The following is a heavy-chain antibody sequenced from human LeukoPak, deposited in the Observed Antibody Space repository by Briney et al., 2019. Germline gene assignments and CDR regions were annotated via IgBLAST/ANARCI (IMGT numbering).Heavy chain of an antibody. V-gene: IGHV1-69*10. CDR3: ASSGGYYDILTGYSAYWYFDL. CDR2: IIPILGIA. D-gene: IGHD3-9*01. Sequence: ASVKVSCKASGGTFSSYAISWVRQAPGQGLGWMGGIIPILGIANYAQKFQGRVTITADKSTSTAYMELSSLRSEDTAVYYCASSGGYYDILTGYSAYWYFDLWGRGTLVTVSS. CDR1: GGTFSSYA. J-gene: IGHJ2*01.